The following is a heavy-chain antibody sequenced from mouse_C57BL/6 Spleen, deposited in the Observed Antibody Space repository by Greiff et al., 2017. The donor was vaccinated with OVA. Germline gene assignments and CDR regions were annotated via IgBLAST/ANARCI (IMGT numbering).Heavy chain of an antibody. D-gene: IGHD1-1*01. CDR2: IYPRSGNT. V-gene: IGHV1-81*01. Sequence: QVQLQQSGAELARPGASVKLSCKASGYTFTSYGISWVKQRTGQGLEWIGEIYPRSGNTYYNEKFKGKATLTADKSSSTAYMELRSLTSEDSAVYFCARWLDYGSSYDAMDYWGQGTSVTVSS. CDR3: ARWLDYGSSYDAMDY. J-gene: IGHJ4*01. CDR1: GYTFTSYG.